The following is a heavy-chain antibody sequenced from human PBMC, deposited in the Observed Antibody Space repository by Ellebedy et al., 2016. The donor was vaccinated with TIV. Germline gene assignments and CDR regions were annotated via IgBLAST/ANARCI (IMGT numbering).Heavy chain of an antibody. Sequence: ASVKVSXXASGYTFTSYDINWVRQATGQGLEWMGWMNPNSGNTGYAQKFQGRVTMTRNTSISTAYMELSSLRSEDTAVYYCARWGPGLGELSLLYYFDYWGQGTLVTVSS. CDR3: ARWGPGLGELSLLYYFDY. CDR1: GYTFTSYD. V-gene: IGHV1-8*01. D-gene: IGHD3-16*02. CDR2: MNPNSGNT. J-gene: IGHJ4*02.